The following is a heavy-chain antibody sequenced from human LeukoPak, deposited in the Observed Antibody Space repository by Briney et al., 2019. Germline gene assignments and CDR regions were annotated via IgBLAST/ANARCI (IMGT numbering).Heavy chain of an antibody. CDR2: IIPIFGIA. CDR1: GGTFSSYA. V-gene: IGHV1-69*04. CDR3: ARAHYYDSSGYYSSPFDY. J-gene: IGHJ4*02. Sequence: ASVKVSCKASGGTFSSYAISWVRQAPGQGLEWMGRIIPIFGIANYAQKFQGRVTITADKSTSTAYMELSSPRSEDTAVYYCARAHYYDSSGYYSSPFDYWGQGTLVTVSS. D-gene: IGHD3-22*01.